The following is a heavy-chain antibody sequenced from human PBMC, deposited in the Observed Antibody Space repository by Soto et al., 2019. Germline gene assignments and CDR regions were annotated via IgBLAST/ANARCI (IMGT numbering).Heavy chain of an antibody. D-gene: IGHD5-12*01. V-gene: IGHV3-9*01. CDR1: GFTFDDYA. Sequence: PGGSLILSCAASGFTFDDYAMHWVRQAPGKGLEWVSGISWNSGSIGYADSVKGRFTISRDNAKNSLYLQMNSLRAEDTALYYCAKDRSPGTYSGYDTWGQGTLVTASS. CDR3: AKDRSPGTYSGYDT. J-gene: IGHJ4*02. CDR2: ISWNSGSI.